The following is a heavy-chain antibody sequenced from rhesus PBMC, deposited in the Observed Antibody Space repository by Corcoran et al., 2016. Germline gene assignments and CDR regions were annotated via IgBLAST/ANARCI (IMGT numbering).Heavy chain of an antibody. CDR3: ARRDY. J-gene: IGHJ4*01. CDR1: GYSISSGYS. V-gene: IGHV4-99*01. CDR2: FRGSSVTT. Sequence: QVQLQESGPGLVKPSETLSLTCAVSGYSISSGYSWAWIRQPPGKGLEYIGHFRGSSVTTYYNPSLKSRVTISKATSKNQFSLKLNSVTAADTAVYYCARRDYWGQGVLVTVSS.